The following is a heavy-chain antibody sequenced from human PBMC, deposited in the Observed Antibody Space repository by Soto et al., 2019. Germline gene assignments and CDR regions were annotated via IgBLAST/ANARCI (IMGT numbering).Heavy chain of an antibody. CDR1: GGSISSYY. Sequence: SETLSLTCTVSGGSISSYYWSWIRQPPGKGLEWIGYIYYSGSTNYNPSLKSRVTISVDTSKNQFSLELSSVAAADTAVYYCARGGGSPYQNHEFDLWGQGTLVTVSS. J-gene: IGHJ4*02. CDR3: ARGGGSPYQNHEFDL. CDR2: IYYSGST. V-gene: IGHV4-59*01. D-gene: IGHD1-26*01.